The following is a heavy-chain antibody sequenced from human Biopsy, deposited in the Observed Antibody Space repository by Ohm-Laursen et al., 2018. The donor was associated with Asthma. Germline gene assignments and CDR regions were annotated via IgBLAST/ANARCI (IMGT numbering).Heavy chain of an antibody. V-gene: IGHV4-59*01. D-gene: IGHD6-6*01. CDR1: GGSISSYY. CDR2: IYYSGST. J-gene: IGHJ4*02. CDR3: ARGGWGQLGLGY. Sequence: ETLSLTCTVSGGSISSYYWSWIRQPPGKGLEWIGYIYYSGSTNYNPPLKSRVTISVDTSKNQFSLKLSSVAAADTAVYYCARGGWGQLGLGYWGQGTLVTVSS.